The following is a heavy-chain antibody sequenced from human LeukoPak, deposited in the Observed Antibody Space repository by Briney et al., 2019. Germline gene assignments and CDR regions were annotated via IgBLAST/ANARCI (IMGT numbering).Heavy chain of an antibody. CDR3: TTPDYDFWSGYYPDYYYYCYGMDV. J-gene: IGHJ6*02. CDR2: IKSKTDGGTT. CDR1: GFTFSNAW. V-gene: IGHV3-15*01. Sequence: PGGSLRLSCAASGFTFSNAWMSWVRQAPGKGLEWVGRIKSKTDGGTTDYAAPVKGRFTISRDDSKNTLYLQMNSLKTEDTAVYYCTTPDYDFWSGYYPDYYYYCYGMDVWGQRTTVTVSS. D-gene: IGHD3-3*01.